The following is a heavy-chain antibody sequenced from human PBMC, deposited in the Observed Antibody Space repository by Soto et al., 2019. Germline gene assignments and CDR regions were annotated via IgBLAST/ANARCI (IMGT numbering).Heavy chain of an antibody. V-gene: IGHV3-49*03. Sequence: GGSLRLSCTASGFTSGDYAMSWFRQAPGKGLEWVGFIRSKAYGGTTEYAASVKGRFTISRDDSKSIAYLQMNSLKTEDTAVYYCTREGWLAVAGTRPPYYFDYWGQGTLVTVSS. CDR2: IRSKAYGGTT. J-gene: IGHJ4*02. D-gene: IGHD6-19*01. CDR1: GFTSGDYA. CDR3: TREGWLAVAGTRPPYYFDY.